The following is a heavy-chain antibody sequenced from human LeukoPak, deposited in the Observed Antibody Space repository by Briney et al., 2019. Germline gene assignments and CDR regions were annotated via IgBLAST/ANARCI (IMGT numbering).Heavy chain of an antibody. Sequence: ASVKVSCKASGYTFTSYGISWVRQAPGQGLEWMGWISAYNGNTNYAQKLQGRVTMTTDTSTSTAYMELRSLRFDDTAVYYCAREPRSIAAAGTGWFDPWGQGTLVTVSS. V-gene: IGHV1-18*01. CDR3: AREPRSIAAAGTGWFDP. D-gene: IGHD6-13*01. CDR2: ISAYNGNT. CDR1: GYTFTSYG. J-gene: IGHJ5*02.